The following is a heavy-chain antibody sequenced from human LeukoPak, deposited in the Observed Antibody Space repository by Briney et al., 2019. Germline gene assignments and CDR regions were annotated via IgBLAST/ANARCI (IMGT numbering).Heavy chain of an antibody. Sequence: GESLKISCKGSGYSFTSYWIGWVRQMPGKGLEWMGIIYPGDSDTRYSPSFQGQVTISADKSISTAYLQWSSLKASDTAMYYCASAYCTNGVCYSFDYWGRGTLVTVSS. CDR2: IYPGDSDT. CDR1: GYSFTSYW. V-gene: IGHV5-51*01. J-gene: IGHJ4*02. D-gene: IGHD2-8*01. CDR3: ASAYCTNGVCYSFDY.